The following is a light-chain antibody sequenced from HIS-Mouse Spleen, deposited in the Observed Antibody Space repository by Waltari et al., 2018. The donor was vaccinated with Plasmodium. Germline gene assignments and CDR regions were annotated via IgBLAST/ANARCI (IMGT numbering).Light chain of an antibody. CDR1: NIGSTT. J-gene: IGLJ3*02. CDR2: RDS. Sequence: SYELTQPLSVSVALGQTARITCGGNNIGSTTVHGYQQKPGQAPGLVIYRDSNRPSGVPERFSGSNTGNTASLTSSRAQAGDEADYYCQVWDRSTVFGGGTKLTVL. CDR3: QVWDRSTV. V-gene: IGLV3-9*01.